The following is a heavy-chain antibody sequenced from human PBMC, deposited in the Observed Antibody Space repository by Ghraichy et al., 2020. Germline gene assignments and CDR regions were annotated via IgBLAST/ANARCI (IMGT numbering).Heavy chain of an antibody. D-gene: IGHD3-3*01. V-gene: IGHV3-15*01. CDR1: GFTFSNAW. CDR3: TTDNYDFWSGYYKHYYYYYGMDV. CDR2: IKSKTDGGTT. J-gene: IGHJ6*02. Sequence: GGSLILSCAASGFTFSNAWMSWVRQAPGKGLEWVGRIKSKTDGGTTDYAAPVKGRFTISRDDSKNTLYLQMNSLKTEDTAVYYCTTDNYDFWSGYYKHYYYYYGMDVWGQGTTVTVSS.